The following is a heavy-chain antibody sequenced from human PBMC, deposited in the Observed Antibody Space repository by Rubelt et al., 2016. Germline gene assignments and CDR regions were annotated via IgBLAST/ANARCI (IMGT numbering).Heavy chain of an antibody. CDR1: GFTFSTYW. CDR3: SRRSMGATSAFDI. J-gene: IGHJ3*02. V-gene: IGHV3-66*02. D-gene: IGHD1-26*01. Sequence: GGGLVQPGGSLRLSCAASGFTFSTYWMSWVRQAPGKGLEWVSVIYSGGSPYYADSVKGRFTISRHNSKNTLYLQINSLRVEDTAVYYCSRRSMGATSAFDIWGQGTMVTASS. CDR2: IYSGGSP.